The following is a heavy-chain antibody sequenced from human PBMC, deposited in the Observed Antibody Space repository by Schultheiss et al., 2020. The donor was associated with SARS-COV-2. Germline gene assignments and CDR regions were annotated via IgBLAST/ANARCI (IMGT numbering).Heavy chain of an antibody. D-gene: IGHD3-22*01. J-gene: IGHJ3*02. Sequence: GESLKISCVGSGFTFSDYYMSWIRQAPGKGLEWISYISSGGLTMYYADSVKGRFTIARDNDKNSMYLQMNNLRAEDTAVYFCARGRREMEYYDSSGYYSDGFDIWGLGTMVTVSS. CDR1: GFTFSDYY. CDR3: ARGRREMEYYDSSGYYSDGFDI. CDR2: ISSGGLTM. V-gene: IGHV3-11*01.